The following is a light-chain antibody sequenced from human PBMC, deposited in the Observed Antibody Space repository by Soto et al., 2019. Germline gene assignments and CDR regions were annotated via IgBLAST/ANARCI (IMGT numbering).Light chain of an antibody. Sequence: QSVLTQPPSASGTPGQRVTISCSGSGSNIGNNYVHWYQQLPGTAPKLLIYRNDQRPSGVPDRFSGSKSGTSASLAISGLRSEDETDYYCTTWDDSLSAVVFGGGTQLTVL. CDR3: TTWDDSLSAVV. V-gene: IGLV1-47*01. CDR2: RND. J-gene: IGLJ2*01. CDR1: GSNIGNNY.